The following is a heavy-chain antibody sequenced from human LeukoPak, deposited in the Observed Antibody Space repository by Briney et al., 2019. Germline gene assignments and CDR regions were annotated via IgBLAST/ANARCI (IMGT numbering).Heavy chain of an antibody. Sequence: GGSLRLSCAASGFTFSSYAMSWVRQAPGKGLEWVSGISGSGGGTYYADSVKGRFTISRDNSKNTLYLQMNSLRAEDTAVYYCARHSRDGYSSGWYWRYWGQGTLVTVSS. J-gene: IGHJ4*02. CDR1: GFTFSSYA. CDR3: ARHSRDGYSSGWYWRY. V-gene: IGHV3-23*01. D-gene: IGHD6-19*01. CDR2: ISGSGGGT.